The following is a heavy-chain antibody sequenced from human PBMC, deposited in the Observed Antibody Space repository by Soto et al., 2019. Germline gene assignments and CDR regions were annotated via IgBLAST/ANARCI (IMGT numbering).Heavy chain of an antibody. CDR3: ARHPERIAQIGWFDP. CDR2: ISSSSSTI. Sequence: GXSLRLSCAASGFTLSSYSMNWFRQAPVKGLEWVSYISSSSSTIYYADSVKGRFTISRDNAKNSLYLQMNSLRAEDTAVYYCARHPERIAQIGWFDPWGQGTLVTVSS. J-gene: IGHJ5*02. CDR1: GFTLSSYS. D-gene: IGHD6-13*01. V-gene: IGHV3-48*01.